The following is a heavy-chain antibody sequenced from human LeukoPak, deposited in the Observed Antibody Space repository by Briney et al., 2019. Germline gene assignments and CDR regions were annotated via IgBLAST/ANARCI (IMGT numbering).Heavy chain of an antibody. V-gene: IGHV3-7*01. Sequence: GGSLRLSCAASGFAFSGYSTSWVRQAPGQGLECVAYIKLGVNERYYVDSVKGRFTISRDNTKSSLYLQMNSLRVEDTALYYCARSGSGYDYWGQGALVTVSS. CDR1: GFAFSGYS. CDR2: IKLGVNER. J-gene: IGHJ4*02. CDR3: ARSGSGYDY. D-gene: IGHD3-10*01.